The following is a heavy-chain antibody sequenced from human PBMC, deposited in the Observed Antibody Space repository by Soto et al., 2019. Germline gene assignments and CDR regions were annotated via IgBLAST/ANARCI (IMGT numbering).Heavy chain of an antibody. CDR3: THRRGSGLYGMDV. Sequence: QITLKESGPTLVKPTQSLTLTCTFSGFSLSTSGVGVGWVRQPPGKALEWLALIYSNDDKRFSTSLKSSLTITKDTSKNQVVLTMTNMDPVATGTYDCTHRRGSGLYGMDVGGQGTTVTVSS. CDR2: IYSNDDK. CDR1: GFSLSTSGVG. D-gene: IGHD3-10*01. J-gene: IGHJ6*02. V-gene: IGHV2-5*01.